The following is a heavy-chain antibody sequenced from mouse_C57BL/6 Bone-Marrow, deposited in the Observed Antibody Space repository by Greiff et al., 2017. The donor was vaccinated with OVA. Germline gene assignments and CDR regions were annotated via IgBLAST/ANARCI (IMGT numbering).Heavy chain of an antibody. CDR3: ARNWDYYGSSYGFAY. V-gene: IGHV1-64*01. D-gene: IGHD1-1*01. CDR2: IHPNSGST. Sequence: QVQLQQPGAELVKPGASVKLSCKASGYTFTSYWMHWVKQRPGQGLEWIGMIHPNSGSTNYNEKFKSKATLTVDKSSSTAYMQLSSLTSEDSAVYYCARNWDYYGSSYGFAYWGQGTLVTVSA. J-gene: IGHJ3*01. CDR1: GYTFTSYW.